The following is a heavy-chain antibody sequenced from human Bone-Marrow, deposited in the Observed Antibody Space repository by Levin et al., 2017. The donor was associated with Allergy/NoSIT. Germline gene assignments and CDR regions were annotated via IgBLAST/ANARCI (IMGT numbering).Heavy chain of an antibody. J-gene: IGHJ4*02. CDR2: INPNSGGT. CDR1: GYTFTGYY. CDR3: AKTPYCSGGSCWLFFDY. D-gene: IGHD2-15*01. V-gene: IGHV1-2*02. Sequence: PGGSLRLSCKASGYTFTGYYMHWVRQAPGQGLEWMGWINPNSGGTNYAQKFQGRVTMTRDTSISTAYMELSRLRSDDTAVYYCAKTPYCSGGSCWLFFDYWGQGTLVTVSS.